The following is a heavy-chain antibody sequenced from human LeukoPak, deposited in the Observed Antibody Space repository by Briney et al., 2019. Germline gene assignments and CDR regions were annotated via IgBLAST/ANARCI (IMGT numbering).Heavy chain of an antibody. D-gene: IGHD2-21*02. J-gene: IGHJ4*02. Sequence: GASVKVSCKASGYTFTSYGISWVRQAPGQGLEWMGWISAYNGNTNYAQKLQGRVTMTTDTSTSTAYMELRSLRSDDTAVYYCARDHGVVTTDYFDYWGQGTLVTVSS. CDR1: GYTFTSYG. V-gene: IGHV1-18*01. CDR3: ARDHGVVTTDYFDY. CDR2: ISAYNGNT.